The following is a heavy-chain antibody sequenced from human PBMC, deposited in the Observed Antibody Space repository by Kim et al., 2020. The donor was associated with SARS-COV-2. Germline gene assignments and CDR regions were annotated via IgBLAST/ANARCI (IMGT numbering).Heavy chain of an antibody. V-gene: IGHV4-34*01. CDR3: ARGRRILTGYLKPQDRFDY. CDR1: GGSFSGYY. D-gene: IGHD3-9*01. J-gene: IGHJ4*02. CDR2: INHSGST. Sequence: SETLSLTCAVYGGSFSGYYWSWIRQPPGKGLEWIGEINHSGSTNYNPSLKSRVTISVDTSKNQFSLKLSSVTAADTSVYYCARGRRILTGYLKPQDRFDYWGQGTLVTVSS.